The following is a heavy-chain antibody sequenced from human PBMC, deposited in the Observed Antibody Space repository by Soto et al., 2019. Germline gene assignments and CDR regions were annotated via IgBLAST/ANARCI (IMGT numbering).Heavy chain of an antibody. D-gene: IGHD2-15*01. CDR3: TRYCSGGSCNSDAFDI. CDR1: GFTFSDSA. CDR2: IRSKANSYAT. Sequence: GGSLRLSCAASGFTFSDSAMHWVRQASGKGLEWVGRIRSKANSYATAYAASVKGRFTISRDDSKNTAYLQMNSLKTEDTAVYYCTRYCSGGSCNSDAFDIWGQGTMVTVSS. V-gene: IGHV3-73*01. J-gene: IGHJ3*02.